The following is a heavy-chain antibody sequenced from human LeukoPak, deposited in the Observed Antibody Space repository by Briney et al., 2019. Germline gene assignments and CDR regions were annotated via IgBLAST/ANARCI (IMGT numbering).Heavy chain of an antibody. CDR3: VNSGFDP. Sequence: HPGGSLRLSCAVSGFTLSGYGMHWVRQAPGKGLEWVAFIHYDGTNEYYADSVKGRFTISRDNFKNTLSLQMNGLRVEDTALYYCVNSGFDPWGQGTLVTVSS. CDR1: GFTLSGYG. V-gene: IGHV3-30*02. J-gene: IGHJ5*02. CDR2: IHYDGTNE. D-gene: IGHD3-10*01.